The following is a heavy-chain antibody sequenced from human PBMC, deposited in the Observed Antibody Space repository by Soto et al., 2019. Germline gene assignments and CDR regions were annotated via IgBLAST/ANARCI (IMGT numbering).Heavy chain of an antibody. V-gene: IGHV3-30-3*01. Sequence: QVQLVESGGGVVQPGRSLRLSCAASGFTFSSYAMHWVRQAPGKGLEWVAVISYDGSSKYYADSVKGRFTISRDNSKNALYLQMNSLRAEDTVVYYCARDRGGSYLPHRDYYYYYGMDVWGQGTTVTVSS. J-gene: IGHJ6*02. D-gene: IGHD1-26*01. CDR1: GFTFSSYA. CDR2: ISYDGSSK. CDR3: ARDRGGSYLPHRDYYYYYGMDV.